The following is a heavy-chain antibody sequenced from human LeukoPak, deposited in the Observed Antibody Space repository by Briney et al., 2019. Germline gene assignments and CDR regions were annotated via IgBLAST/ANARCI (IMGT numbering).Heavy chain of an antibody. J-gene: IGHJ4*02. CDR3: ARGRRGYDFWSGPDY. V-gene: IGHV4-31*03. D-gene: IGHD3-3*01. CDR1: GGSISSGGYY. CDR2: IYYSGST. Sequence: SSETLSLTCTVSGGSISSGGYYWSWIRQHPGKGLEWIGYIYYSGSTYYNPSLKSRVTISVDTSKNQFSLKLSSVTAADTAVYYCARGRRGYDFWSGPDYWGQGTLVTVSS.